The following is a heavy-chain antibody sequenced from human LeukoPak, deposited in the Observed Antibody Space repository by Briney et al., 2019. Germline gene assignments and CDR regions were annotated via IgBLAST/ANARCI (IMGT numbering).Heavy chain of an antibody. CDR2: LSGSGAGT. J-gene: IGHJ4*02. CDR3: ASRSGY. V-gene: IGHV3-23*01. CDR1: GFTFSDYA. Sequence: GGSLRLSCAASGFTFSDYALGWVRQAPGRGLEWVATLSGSGAGTYYSDSVQGRFTISRDNSKRTLFLQMNSLRAEDTAVYYCASRSGYWGQGTLVTVSS.